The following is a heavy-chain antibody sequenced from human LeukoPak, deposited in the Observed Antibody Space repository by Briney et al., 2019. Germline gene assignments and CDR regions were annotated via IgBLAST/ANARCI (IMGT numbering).Heavy chain of an antibody. V-gene: IGHV4-4*07. CDR1: GGSISSYY. CDR3: ASKNTDFWSGYTNYYYYYMDV. J-gene: IGHJ6*03. CDR2: IYTSGST. D-gene: IGHD3-3*01. Sequence: SETLSLTCTVSGGSISSYYWSWIRQPAGKGLEWIGRIYTSGSTNYNPSLKSRVTISVDKSKNQFSLKLSSVTAADTAVYYCASKNTDFWSGYTNYYYYYMDVWGKGTTVTVSS.